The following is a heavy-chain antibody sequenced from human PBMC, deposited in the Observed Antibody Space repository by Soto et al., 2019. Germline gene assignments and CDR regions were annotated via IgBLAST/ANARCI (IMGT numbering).Heavy chain of an antibody. V-gene: IGHV3-9*01. Sequence: GGSLRLSCAASGVTFADYAMYWVRQAPGKGLEWVSGISWNSGTIGYADSVKGRFTISRDNAKNSLNLQMNSLRAEDTALYYCPTGRGYSYGSGAFDKWGQGTMVTVSS. D-gene: IGHD5-18*01. CDR1: GVTFADYA. CDR3: PTGRGYSYGSGAFDK. J-gene: IGHJ3*02. CDR2: ISWNSGTI.